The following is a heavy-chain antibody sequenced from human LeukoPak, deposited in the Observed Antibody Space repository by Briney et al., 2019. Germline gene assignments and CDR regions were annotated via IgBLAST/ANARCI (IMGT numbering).Heavy chain of an antibody. CDR1: GFTFSSYG. Sequence: GGSLRLSCAASGFTFSSYGMSWVRQAPGKGLEWVSAISGSGGSTYYADSVKGRFTISRDNSKNTLYLQMNSLRAEDTAVYYCAKGPIAAAGGDYFDYWGQGTLVTVSS. J-gene: IGHJ4*02. CDR2: ISGSGGST. D-gene: IGHD6-13*01. CDR3: AKGPIAAAGGDYFDY. V-gene: IGHV3-23*01.